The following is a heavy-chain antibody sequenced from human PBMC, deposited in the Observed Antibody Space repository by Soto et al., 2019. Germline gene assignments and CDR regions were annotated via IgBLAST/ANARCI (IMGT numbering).Heavy chain of an antibody. CDR3: ARGVNYYDSSGFYPRDY. D-gene: IGHD3-22*01. Sequence: SETRSLTGAVSVYSSTTGYYWGCVRLPPGKGLEWIGSVYHSVRTSYNPSLESRVTISVDTSKNQFSLRLSSVTAADTAVYYCARGVNYYDSSGFYPRDYWGQGILVTVSS. CDR1: VYSSTTGYY. J-gene: IGHJ4*02. CDR2: VYHSVRT. V-gene: IGHV4-38-2*01.